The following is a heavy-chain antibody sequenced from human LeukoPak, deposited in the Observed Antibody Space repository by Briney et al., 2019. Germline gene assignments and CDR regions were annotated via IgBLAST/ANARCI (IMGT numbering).Heavy chain of an antibody. CDR3: ARDHNFSGGAFDI. CDR2: IYHSGST. J-gene: IGHJ3*02. Sequence: SETLSLTCAVSGGSISSSNWWSWVRPPPGKGLEWIGEIYHSGSTNYNPSLKSRVTISVDKSKNQFSLKLSSVTAAGTAVYYCARDHNFSGGAFDIWGQGTMVTVSS. V-gene: IGHV4-4*02. CDR1: GGSISSSNW. D-gene: IGHD1-1*01.